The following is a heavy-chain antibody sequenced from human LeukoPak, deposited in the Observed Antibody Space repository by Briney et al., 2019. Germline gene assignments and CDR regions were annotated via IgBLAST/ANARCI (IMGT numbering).Heavy chain of an antibody. CDR1: GFTFSSYW. CDR2: IKQDGSEK. J-gene: IGHJ6*03. V-gene: IGHV3-7*01. D-gene: IGHD6-13*01. CDR3: ARGRGSSWFYYYYYMDV. Sequence: PGGSLRLSCAASGFTFSSYWMSWVRQAPGKGLEWVANIKQDGSEKYYVDSVKGRFTISRDNAKNSLYLQMNSLRAEDTAVYYCARGRGSSWFYYYYYMDVWGKGTTVTVSS.